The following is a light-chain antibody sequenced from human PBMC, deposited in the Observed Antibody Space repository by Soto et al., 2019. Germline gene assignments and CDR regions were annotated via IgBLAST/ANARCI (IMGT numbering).Light chain of an antibody. V-gene: IGKV3-15*01. J-gene: IGKJ1*01. Sequence: VMTQSPATLSVSPGERAALSCRASQSVSTNLAWYQQKPGQPPRLLIYFASTRATAVPARFTAGGSGTEFPLTSSSLQSDDLAVYYCQQYDKWPLTFGQGTKVEIK. CDR2: FAS. CDR1: QSVSTN. CDR3: QQYDKWPLT.